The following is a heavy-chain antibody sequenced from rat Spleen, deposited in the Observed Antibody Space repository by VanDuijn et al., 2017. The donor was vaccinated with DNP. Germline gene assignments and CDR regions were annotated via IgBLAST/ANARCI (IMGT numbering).Heavy chain of an antibody. CDR1: GFTFSDYN. CDR3: LTRIITTLVPDY. V-gene: IGHV5S10*01. Sequence: EVQLVESGGGLVQPGGSLKISCTASGFTFSDYNMAWVRQAPNKGLEWVATIISAGNKAFYRDSVKGRLTISRDNAKSSLDLQMDSLRSEDTATYYCLTRIITTLVPDYWGQGVMVTVSS. CDR2: IISAGNKA. J-gene: IGHJ2*01. D-gene: IGHD1-1*01.